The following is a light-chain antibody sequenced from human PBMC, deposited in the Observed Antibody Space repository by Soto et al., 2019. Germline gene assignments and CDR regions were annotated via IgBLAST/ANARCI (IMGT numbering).Light chain of an antibody. V-gene: IGLV2-14*03. J-gene: IGLJ2*01. CDR3: SSYTTSSTVV. CDR1: SSDIGHYDY. CDR2: DVS. Sequence: QSALTQPASVSGSPGQSITISCTGTSSDIGHYDYVSWYQQHPGKAPKLMIYDVSNRPSGVSNRFSGSKSGNTASLTISGLQADDEADYYCSSYTTSSTVVFGGGTKLTVL.